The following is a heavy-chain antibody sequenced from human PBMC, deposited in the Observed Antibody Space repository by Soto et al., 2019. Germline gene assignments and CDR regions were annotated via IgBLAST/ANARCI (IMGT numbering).Heavy chain of an antibody. CDR3: TKVLALPPNDAVDI. J-gene: IGHJ3*02. V-gene: IGHV3-15*01. Sequence: EGQLVESGGRLVEPGGSLRLSCAASGFNFNVAWMNWVRQAPGKGLEWLGRIKSKGGGETTEYVAFVKGRFTISRDDSKNTLYLQLTSLKSEATAVYYCTKVLALPPNDAVDIWGQGTRVTVSS. CDR1: GFNFNVAW. CDR2: IKSKGGGETT. D-gene: IGHD3-3*02.